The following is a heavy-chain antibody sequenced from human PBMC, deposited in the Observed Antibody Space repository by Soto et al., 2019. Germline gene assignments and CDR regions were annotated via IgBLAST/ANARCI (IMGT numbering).Heavy chain of an antibody. CDR3: AGTPRY. CDR2: IYYSGST. CDR1: GGSTSSYH. Sequence: PETLSLTCRVSGGSTSSYHWSWIRQPPGKGLEWIGYIYYSGSTDYSPSLKSRVTMSIDTSQNQVSLKLTSVTTADTAVYYCAGTPRYWGQGTLVTVSS. J-gene: IGHJ4*02. D-gene: IGHD2-15*01. V-gene: IGHV4-59*01.